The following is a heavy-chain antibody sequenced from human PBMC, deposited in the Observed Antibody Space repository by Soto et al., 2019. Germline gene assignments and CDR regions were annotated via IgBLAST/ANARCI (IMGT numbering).Heavy chain of an antibody. J-gene: IGHJ5*02. Sequence: SETLSLTCAVSGGSISSGGYSWSWIRQPPGKGLEWIGYIYHSGSTYYNPSLKSRVTISVDRSKNQFSLKLSSVTAADTAVYYCARADRDVLRFRWFDPWGQGTLVTVSS. V-gene: IGHV4-30-2*01. CDR3: ARADRDVLRFRWFDP. CDR1: GGSISSGGYS. CDR2: IYHSGST. D-gene: IGHD3-3*01.